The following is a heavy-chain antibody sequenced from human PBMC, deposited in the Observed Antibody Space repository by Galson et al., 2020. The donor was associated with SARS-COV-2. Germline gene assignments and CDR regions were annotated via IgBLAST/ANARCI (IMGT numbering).Heavy chain of an antibody. J-gene: IGHJ6*02. CDR2: INPSGGST. CDR3: ARDFTSGLDCSGGSCDGYYYYGMDV. CDR1: GYTFTSYY. V-gene: IGHV1-46*01. Sequence: GESLKISCKASGYTFTSYYMHWVRQAPGQGLEWMGIINPSGGSTSYAQKFQGRVTMTRDTSTSTVYMELSSLRSEDTAVYYCARDFTSGLDCSGGSCDGYYYYGMDVWGQGTTVTVSS. D-gene: IGHD2-15*01.